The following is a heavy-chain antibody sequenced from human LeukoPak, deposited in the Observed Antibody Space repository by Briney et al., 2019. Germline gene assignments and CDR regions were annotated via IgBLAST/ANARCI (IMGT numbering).Heavy chain of an antibody. D-gene: IGHD3-3*01. CDR3: QSRFLEWLLDY. J-gene: IGHJ4*02. V-gene: IGHV4-30-2*01. CDR2: IYHSGST. CDR1: GGSISSGGYS. Sequence: SQTLSLTCAVSGGSISSGGYSWSWIRQPPGKGLEWIGYIYHSGSTYYNPSLKSRVTISVDRSKNQFSLKLSSVTAADTAIYYCQSRFLEWLLDYWGQGTLVTVSS.